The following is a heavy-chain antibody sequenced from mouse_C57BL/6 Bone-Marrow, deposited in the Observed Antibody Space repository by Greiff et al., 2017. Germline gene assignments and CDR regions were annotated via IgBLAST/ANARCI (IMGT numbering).Heavy chain of an antibody. CDR3: ARGVRY. Sequence: VQLQQPGAELVRPGTSVKLSCKASGYTFTSYWMHWVKQRPGQGLEWIGVIDPSDSYTNYNQKFKGKATLTVDTSSSTAYMQLSSLTSEDSAVYCCARGVRYWGQGTTLTVSS. CDR1: GYTFTSYW. V-gene: IGHV1-59*01. CDR2: IDPSDSYT. J-gene: IGHJ2*01.